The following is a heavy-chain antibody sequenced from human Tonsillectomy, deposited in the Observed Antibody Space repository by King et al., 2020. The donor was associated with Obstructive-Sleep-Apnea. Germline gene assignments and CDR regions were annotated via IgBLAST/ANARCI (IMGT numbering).Heavy chain of an antibody. D-gene: IGHD1-1*01. Sequence: VQLVESGGGVVQPGTSLILSCAASGFTFSSYARHWVRQAPGKGLEWVSFISYDGSNKYYADSVKGRFTISRDNSKNTLFLQMNSLRAEDTAVYYCAREGAARELDYWGQGTLVTVSS. J-gene: IGHJ4*02. CDR1: GFTFSSYA. CDR3: AREGAARELDY. CDR2: ISYDGSNK. V-gene: IGHV3-30*04.